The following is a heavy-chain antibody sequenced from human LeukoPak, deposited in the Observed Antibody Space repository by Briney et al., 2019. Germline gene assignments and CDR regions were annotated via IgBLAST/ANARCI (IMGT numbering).Heavy chain of an antibody. CDR3: VRIGLSYSYGSGFDP. J-gene: IGHJ5*02. Sequence: GGSLRLSCAASGFTFGDYSMHWVRQAPGKGLDWVATIKHDGSRKFYADSVKGRVTISRDNSKNTLYLEMNSLRAEDTAVYHCVRIGLSYSYGSGFDPWGQGTLVTVSS. CDR1: GFTFGDYS. D-gene: IGHD3-10*01. CDR2: IKHDGSRK. V-gene: IGHV3-30*04.